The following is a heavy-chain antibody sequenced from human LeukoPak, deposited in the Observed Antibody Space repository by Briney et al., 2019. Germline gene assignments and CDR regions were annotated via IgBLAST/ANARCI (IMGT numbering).Heavy chain of an antibody. CDR3: ARARLSFTRGIGANYFDY. J-gene: IGHJ4*02. V-gene: IGHV3-30*02. Sequence: GGSLRLSCAASGFTFSNYGMHWVRQAPGKGLEWVAFIRYDGSNKYYADSVKGRFTISRDNSKNTLYLQMNSLRAEDTAVYYCARARLSFTRGIGANYFDYWGQGTPVTVSS. D-gene: IGHD2-15*01. CDR1: GFTFSNYG. CDR2: IRYDGSNK.